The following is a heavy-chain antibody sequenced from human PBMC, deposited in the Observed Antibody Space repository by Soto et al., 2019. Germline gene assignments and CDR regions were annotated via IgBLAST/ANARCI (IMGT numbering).Heavy chain of an antibody. CDR1: GFTFPTFA. J-gene: IGHJ4*02. D-gene: IGHD3-22*01. CDR2: ISSRGGST. Sequence: VQLLESGGGMVQPGGSLRLSCGASGFTFPTFAMNWVRQAPGKGLEWVSGISSRGGSTFYADSVQGRFTISRDNSKNTLYLEMNSLRAEDTAVYYCAKLHYYDSTGYFRYFDYWGQGTLVTVSS. CDR3: AKLHYYDSTGYFRYFDY. V-gene: IGHV3-23*01.